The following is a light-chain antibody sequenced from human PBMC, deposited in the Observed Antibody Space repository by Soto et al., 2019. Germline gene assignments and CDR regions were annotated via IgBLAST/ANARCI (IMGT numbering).Light chain of an antibody. J-gene: IGKJ1*01. V-gene: IGKV3-11*01. CDR1: QSVSTY. CDR3: QQRISWPLT. Sequence: EIVLTQLPATLSLSPGERATLSCRASQSVSTYFAWYQQKPGQAPRLLIYDASNRATGIPARFSGSGSGTDFTLTISSLEPEDFAVYYCQQRISWPLTFGQGTKVEIK. CDR2: DAS.